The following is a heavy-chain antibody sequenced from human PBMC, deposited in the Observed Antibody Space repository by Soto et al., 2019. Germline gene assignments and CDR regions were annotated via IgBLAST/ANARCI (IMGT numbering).Heavy chain of an antibody. CDR2: INHSGST. D-gene: IGHD2-15*01. Sequence: PSETLSLTCAVYGAPFSGYYWSWIRQPPGKGLEWIGEINHSGSTNYNPSLKSRVTISVDTSKNQFSLKLSSVTAADTAVYYCARGVVVDTNDAFDIWGQGTMVTVSS. V-gene: IGHV4-34*01. CDR1: GAPFSGYY. J-gene: IGHJ3*02. CDR3: ARGVVVDTNDAFDI.